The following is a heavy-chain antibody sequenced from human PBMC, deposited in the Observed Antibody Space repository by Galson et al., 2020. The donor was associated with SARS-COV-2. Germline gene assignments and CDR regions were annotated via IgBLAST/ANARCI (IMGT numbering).Heavy chain of an antibody. Sequence: SETLSLTCTVSGGSISSSSYYWGWIRQPPGKGLEWIGSIYYSGSTYYNPSLKSRVTISVDTSKNQFSLKLSSVTAADTAVYYCARDLRITIFGVVMLYFDYWGQGTLVTVSS. CDR3: ARDLRITIFGVVMLYFDY. D-gene: IGHD3-3*01. J-gene: IGHJ4*02. V-gene: IGHV4-39*07. CDR2: IYYSGST. CDR1: GGSISSSSYY.